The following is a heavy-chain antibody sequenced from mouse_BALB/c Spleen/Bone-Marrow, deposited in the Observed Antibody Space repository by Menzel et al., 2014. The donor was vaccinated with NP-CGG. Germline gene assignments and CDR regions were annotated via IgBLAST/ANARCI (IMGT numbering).Heavy chain of an antibody. Sequence: EVKLQESGGGLVKPGGSLKLSCAVSGFTFSDYYMYWVRQNPEKRLEWVATINDGGSYTYDPDSVKGRFTISRDNAKNNLYLQMSSLKSEDTAMYYCARDGNVAMDYWGQGTSVTVSS. CDR2: INDGGSYT. CDR3: ARDGNVAMDY. V-gene: IGHV5-4*02. CDR1: GFTFSDYY. D-gene: IGHD2-1*01. J-gene: IGHJ4*01.